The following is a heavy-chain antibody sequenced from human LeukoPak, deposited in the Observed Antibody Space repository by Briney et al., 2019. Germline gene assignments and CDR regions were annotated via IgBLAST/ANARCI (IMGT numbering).Heavy chain of an antibody. CDR3: ARDRLGAEYDY. D-gene: IGHD3-16*01. CDR1: GFTFTTYW. V-gene: IGHV3-7*01. J-gene: IGHJ4*02. CDR2: IKQDGTEK. Sequence: GGSLRLSCAASGFTFTTYWMSWVRQAPGKGLEWVANIKQDGTEKYYVDSVKGRFTISRDNAKKSLYLEMNSLRAEDTAVYYCARDRLGAEYDYWGQGTLVSVSS.